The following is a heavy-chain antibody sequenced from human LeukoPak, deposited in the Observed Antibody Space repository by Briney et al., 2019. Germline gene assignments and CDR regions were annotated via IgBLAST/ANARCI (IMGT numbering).Heavy chain of an antibody. CDR3: RIAARPSDY. D-gene: IGHD6-6*01. CDR2: IWYDGSNK. V-gene: IGHV3-33*01. CDR1: GFTFSSYG. J-gene: IGHJ4*02. Sequence: GGSLRLSCAAPGFTFSSYGMHWVRQAPGKGLEWVAVIWYDGSNKYYADSVKGRFTISRDNSKNTLYLQMNSLRAEDTAVYYCRIAARPSDYWGQGTLVTVSS.